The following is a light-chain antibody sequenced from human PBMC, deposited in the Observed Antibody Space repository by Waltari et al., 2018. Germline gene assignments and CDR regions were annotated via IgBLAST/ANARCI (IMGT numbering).Light chain of an antibody. CDR2: SAH. Sequence: DIQMSQSPSSLSASVGDRVTITCRASQGISSYLNWYQQRPGKAPKLLIYSAHTLASGVPSRFSGSGSGTEFTLTISSLQPEDFATYFCQQGNSYPLTFGGGTKVEIK. J-gene: IGKJ4*01. CDR1: QGISSY. V-gene: IGKV1-9*01. CDR3: QQGNSYPLT.